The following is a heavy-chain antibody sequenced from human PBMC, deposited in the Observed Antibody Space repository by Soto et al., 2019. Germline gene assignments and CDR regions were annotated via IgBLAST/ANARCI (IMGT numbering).Heavy chain of an antibody. J-gene: IGHJ3*02. Sequence: QLQLQESGPGLVKPSETLSLTCTVSGGSISSSSYYWGWIRQPPGKGLEWIGSIYYSGSTYYNPSLKSRVTISVDTSKNQFSLKLSSGTAADTAVYYCARTYSLIGAAGAFDIWGQGTMVTVSS. CDR3: ARTYSLIGAAGAFDI. CDR1: GGSISSSSYY. CDR2: IYYSGST. V-gene: IGHV4-39*01. D-gene: IGHD6-13*01.